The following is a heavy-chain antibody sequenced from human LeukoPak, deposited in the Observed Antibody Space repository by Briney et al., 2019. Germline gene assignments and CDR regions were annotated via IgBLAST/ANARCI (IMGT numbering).Heavy chain of an antibody. D-gene: IGHD3/OR15-3a*01. J-gene: IGHJ6*02. CDR1: GYTFTSYA. CDR3: ARVDSALNLGMDV. CDR2: IIPIFGTA. V-gene: IGHV1-69*13. Sequence: SVKVSCKTSGYTFTSYAISWVRQAPGQGLEWMGGIIPIFGTANYAQKFQGRVTITADESTSTAYMELSSLRSEDTAVYYCARVDSALNLGMDVWGQGTTVTVSS.